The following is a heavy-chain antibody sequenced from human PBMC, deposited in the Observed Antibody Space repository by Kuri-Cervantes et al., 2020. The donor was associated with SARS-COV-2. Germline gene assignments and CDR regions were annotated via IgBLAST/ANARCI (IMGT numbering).Heavy chain of an antibody. CDR2: IKQDGSEK. CDR3: ATGVRGYSYGTDY. CDR1: GFTLSSYW. J-gene: IGHJ4*02. D-gene: IGHD5-18*01. V-gene: IGHV3-7*05. Sequence: ETLSLTCAASGFTLSSYWMSWVRQAPGKGLEWVANIKQDGSEKYYVDSVKGRFTISRDNAKNSLYLQMNSLRAEDTAVYYCATGVRGYSYGTDYWGQGTLVTVSS.